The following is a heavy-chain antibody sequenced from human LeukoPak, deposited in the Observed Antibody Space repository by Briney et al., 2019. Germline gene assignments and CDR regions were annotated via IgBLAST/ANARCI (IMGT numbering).Heavy chain of an antibody. Sequence: SETLSLTCAVYGWSFRNYYWSWIRQPPGKGLEWIGEINHSGSTKYNPSLKSRVTISVDRSKNQFSLKLSSVTAADTAVYYCARGPDFYDSSGYYPIWGQGTLVTVSS. J-gene: IGHJ4*02. V-gene: IGHV4-34*01. CDR2: INHSGST. D-gene: IGHD3-22*01. CDR1: GWSFRNYY. CDR3: ARGPDFYDSSGYYPI.